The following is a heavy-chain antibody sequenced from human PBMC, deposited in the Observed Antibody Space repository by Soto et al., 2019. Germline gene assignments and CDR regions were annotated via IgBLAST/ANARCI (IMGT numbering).Heavy chain of an antibody. J-gene: IGHJ4*02. CDR3: ARPHHSGWYYFDY. CDR1: GFTFSSYG. CDR2: IKQDGSEK. Sequence: GGSLRLSCAASGFTFSSYGMSWVRQAPGKGLEWVANIKQDGSEKYYVDSVKGRFTISRDNAKNSLYLQMNSLRAEDTAVYYCARPHHSGWYYFDYWGQGTLVTVSS. V-gene: IGHV3-7*01. D-gene: IGHD6-19*01.